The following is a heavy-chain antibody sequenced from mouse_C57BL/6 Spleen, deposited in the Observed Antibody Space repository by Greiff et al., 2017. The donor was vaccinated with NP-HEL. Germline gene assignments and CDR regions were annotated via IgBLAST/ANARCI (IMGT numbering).Heavy chain of an antibody. CDR1: GYSITSGYY. J-gene: IGHJ3*01. V-gene: IGHV3-6*01. CDR2: ISYDGSN. Sequence: DVKLQESGPGLVKPSQSLSLTCSVTGYSITSGYYWNWIRQFPGNKLEWMGYISYDGSNNYNPYLKNRISITRDTSKNQFFLKLNSVTTEDTATYYCARGGDGSPAYWGQGTLVTVSA. CDR3: ARGGDGSPAY. D-gene: IGHD2-3*01.